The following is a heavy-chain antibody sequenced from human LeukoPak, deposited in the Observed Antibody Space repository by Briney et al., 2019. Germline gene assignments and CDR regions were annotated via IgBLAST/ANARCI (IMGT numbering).Heavy chain of an antibody. D-gene: IGHD6-25*01. CDR2: LHTSGST. J-gene: IGHJ4*02. V-gene: IGHV4-4*07. CDR3: ARAAARGSFDY. CDR1: GGSISSYY. Sequence: SETLSLTCTVSGGSISSYYWSWIRQPAGEGLEWIGRLHTSGSTHYNPSLKSRVTMSVDTSKNQLSLKLSSVTAADTAVYYCARAAARGSFDYWGQGTLVPVSS.